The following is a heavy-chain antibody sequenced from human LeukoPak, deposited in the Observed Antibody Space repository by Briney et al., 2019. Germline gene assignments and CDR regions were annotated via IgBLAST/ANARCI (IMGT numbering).Heavy chain of an antibody. J-gene: IGHJ4*02. D-gene: IGHD1-26*01. Sequence: ASVKVSCKASGYTFTGYYMHWVRQATGQGLEWMGRINPNSGGTNYAQRFQGRVSMTRDTSISKAYMELNRLTSDDTAVYYCARDEVGVGATRSPFDYWGQGTLVTVSS. CDR2: INPNSGGT. CDR3: ARDEVGVGATRSPFDY. CDR1: GYTFTGYY. V-gene: IGHV1-2*06.